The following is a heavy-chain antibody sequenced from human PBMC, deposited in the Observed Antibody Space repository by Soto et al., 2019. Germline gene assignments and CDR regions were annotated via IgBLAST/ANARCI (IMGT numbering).Heavy chain of an antibody. CDR3: ARDVVVAATSYAFDI. Sequence: TSETLSLTCTVSGGSISSGDYYWSWIRQPPGKGLEWIGYIYYSGSTYYNPSLKSRVTISVDTSKNQFSLKLSSVTAADTAVYYCARDVVVAATSYAFDIWGQGTMVTVSS. J-gene: IGHJ3*02. CDR1: GGSISSGDYY. D-gene: IGHD2-15*01. V-gene: IGHV4-30-4*01. CDR2: IYYSGST.